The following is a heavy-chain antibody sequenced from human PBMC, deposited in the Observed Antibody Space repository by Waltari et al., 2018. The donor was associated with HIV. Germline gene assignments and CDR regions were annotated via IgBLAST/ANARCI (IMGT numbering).Heavy chain of an antibody. J-gene: IGHJ2*01. CDR3: ARHPPYYYDSSGERGNGWYFDL. D-gene: IGHD3-22*01. CDR1: GVSISSRSYY. Sequence: LKGEEGGGGRGKPSEKVSLTCTVSGVSISSRSYYWGWIRQPPGKGLEWIGSIYYSGLPSSPPSLPFPLTISVDTSKNQFSLKLSSVTAADTAIYYCARHPPYYYDSSGERGNGWYFDLWGRGTLVTVSS. V-gene: IGHV4-39*01. CDR2: IYYSGLP.